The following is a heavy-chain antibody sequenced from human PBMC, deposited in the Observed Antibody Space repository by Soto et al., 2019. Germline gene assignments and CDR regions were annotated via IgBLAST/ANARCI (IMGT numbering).Heavy chain of an antibody. CDR2: IAVGSGYT. V-gene: IGHV1-58*01. CDR1: GFTFTSSA. J-gene: IGHJ4*02. Sequence: SVKVSCKASGFTFTSSAFQWVRQARGQRLEWIGWIAVGSGYTNYAQRFQDRVTLTRDMSTATTYMELSRLTSEDTAIYYCAADATAWQQMVPSDYWGQGTLVT. CDR3: AADATAWQQMVPSDY. D-gene: IGHD2-8*01.